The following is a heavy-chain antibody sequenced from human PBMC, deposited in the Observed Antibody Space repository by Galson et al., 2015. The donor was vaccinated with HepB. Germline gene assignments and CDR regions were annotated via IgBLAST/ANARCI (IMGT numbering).Heavy chain of an antibody. D-gene: IGHD4-11*01. V-gene: IGHV3-30*02. J-gene: IGHJ4*02. Sequence: SLRLSCAASGFTFSNYGMHWVRQAPGKGLEWVAFIGYDGSKKYYADSVKGRFTISRDNSKNTLYLQMNSLRAEDTAAYYCAKDASNYYIHYWAQGTPVTISS. CDR2: IGYDGSKK. CDR1: GFTFSNYG. CDR3: AKDASNYYIHY.